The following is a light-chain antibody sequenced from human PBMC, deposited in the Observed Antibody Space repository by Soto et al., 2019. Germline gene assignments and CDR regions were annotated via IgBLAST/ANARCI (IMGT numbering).Light chain of an antibody. CDR2: LNSDGSH. CDR3: QTWGTGIRV. V-gene: IGLV4-69*01. Sequence: QSVLTQSPSASASLGASVKLTCTLRSGHSSYAIAWHQQQPEKGPRYLMKLNSDGSHSKGDGIPDRFSGSSSGAERYLTISSRQSEDEADYYCQTWGTGIRVFGGGTKVTVL. CDR1: SGHSSYA. J-gene: IGLJ2*01.